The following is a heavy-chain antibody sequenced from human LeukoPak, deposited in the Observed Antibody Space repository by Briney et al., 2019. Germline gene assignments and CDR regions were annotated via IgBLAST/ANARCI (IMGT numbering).Heavy chain of an antibody. Sequence: ASVKVSCKASGGTFSSYAISWVRQAPGQGLEWMGGIIPIFGTANYAQKFQGRVTITADKSTSTVYMELGSLTSEDTAVYYCANAGGSAYDFWSGSFGAFDIWGQGTKVSVSS. V-gene: IGHV1-69*06. CDR1: GGTFSSYA. CDR3: ANAGGSAYDFWSGSFGAFDI. CDR2: IIPIFGTA. J-gene: IGHJ3*02. D-gene: IGHD3-3*01.